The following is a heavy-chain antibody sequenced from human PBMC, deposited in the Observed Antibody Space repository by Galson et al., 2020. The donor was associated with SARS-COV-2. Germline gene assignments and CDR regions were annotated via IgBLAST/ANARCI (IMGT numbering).Heavy chain of an antibody. Sequence: ASVKVSCKASGYTFTGYYMHWVRQAPGQGLEWMGWINPNSGGTNYAQKFQGRVTMTEDTSTDTAYMELSSLRSEDTAVYYCATTAAAGRAGWFDPWGQGTLVTVSS. D-gene: IGHD6-13*01. V-gene: IGHV1-2*02. CDR3: ATTAAAGRAGWFDP. J-gene: IGHJ5*02. CDR1: GYTFTGYY. CDR2: INPNSGGT.